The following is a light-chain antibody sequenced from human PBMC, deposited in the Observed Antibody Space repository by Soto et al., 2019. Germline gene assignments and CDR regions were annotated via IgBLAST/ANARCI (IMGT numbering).Light chain of an antibody. V-gene: IGLV2-14*01. J-gene: IGLJ1*01. CDR2: GVS. Sequence: QSVLTQPASVSGSPGQSITISCTGTSSDVGGYNYVSWYQQHPGKAPKFIIYGVSNRPSGVSNRFSGSKSGNTASLTISGLQAEDEADYYCCSYSNCITPAYVFGTGTKVTVL. CDR1: SSDVGGYNY. CDR3: CSYSNCITPAYV.